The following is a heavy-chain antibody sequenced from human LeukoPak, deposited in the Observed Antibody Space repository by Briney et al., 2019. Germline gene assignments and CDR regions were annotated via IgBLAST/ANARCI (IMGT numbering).Heavy chain of an antibody. Sequence: SETLSLTCTVSGGAIRSHYWNWIRQPAGKGLEWIGRIYSSGYTNDNPFLKSRITMSVEMSKNQFSLRLNSVTAADTAAYYCARGEHSVDSWGQGMLVTVSS. V-gene: IGHV4-4*07. CDR2: IYSSGYT. J-gene: IGHJ4*02. D-gene: IGHD1/OR15-1a*01. CDR3: ARGEHSVDS. CDR1: GGAIRSHY.